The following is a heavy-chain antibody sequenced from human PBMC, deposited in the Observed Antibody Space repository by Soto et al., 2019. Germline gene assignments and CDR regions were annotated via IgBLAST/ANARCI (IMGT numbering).Heavy chain of an antibody. CDR3: TTAWMDTTKYYFDC. CDR2: INSNSDGGTT. Sequence: EVQLVESGGGLVKPGGSLRLSCAASGFTFSKAWISWVRQAPGKGLEWVGRINSNSDGGTTDYAAPVKGRFTISRDDSKNTLYLQMNSLKTEDTAVYYCTTAWMDTTKYYFDCWGQGTLVTVSS. J-gene: IGHJ4*02. V-gene: IGHV3-15*01. CDR1: GFTFSKAW. D-gene: IGHD5-18*01.